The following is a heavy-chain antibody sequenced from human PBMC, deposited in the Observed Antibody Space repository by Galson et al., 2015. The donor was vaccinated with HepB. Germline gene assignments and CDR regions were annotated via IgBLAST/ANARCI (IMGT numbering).Heavy chain of an antibody. Sequence: PALVKPTQTLTLTCTFSGFSLSTSGVGVGWIRQPPGKALEWLALTYWDDDKRYSPSLKSRLTITKDTSKNQVVLTMTDMDPVDTATYYCAHSTYYYYGMDVWGQGTTVTVSS. J-gene: IGHJ6*02. CDR3: AHSTYYYYGMDV. CDR2: TYWDDDK. V-gene: IGHV2-5*02. CDR1: GFSLSTSGVG.